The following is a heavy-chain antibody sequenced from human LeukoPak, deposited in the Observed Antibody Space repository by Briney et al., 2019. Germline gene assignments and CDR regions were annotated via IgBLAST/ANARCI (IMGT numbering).Heavy chain of an antibody. D-gene: IGHD2-2*01. J-gene: IGHJ4*02. CDR2: IYYSGST. Sequence: PSETLSLTCTVSGGSISSYYWSWIRQPPGKGLEWIGYIYYSGSTNYNPSLKSRVTISVDTSKNQFSLKLSSVTAADTAVYYCARVPVGYCSSTSCYGVSDYWGQGTLVTVSS. CDR1: GGSISSYY. V-gene: IGHV4-59*12. CDR3: ARVPVGYCSSTSCYGVSDY.